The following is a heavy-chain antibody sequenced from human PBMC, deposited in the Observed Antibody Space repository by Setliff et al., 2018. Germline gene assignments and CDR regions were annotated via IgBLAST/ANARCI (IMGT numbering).Heavy chain of an antibody. J-gene: IGHJ4*02. D-gene: IGHD5-18*01. Sequence: PGGSLRLSCAASGLTFSSYWMTWVRQAPGKGLEWLANIKQDGSEIYSVDSVKGQFSISRDNAKNSLYLQMNSLRAEDTAVYYCASGHRYGYLFEYWGQGTLVTVSS. CDR3: ASGHRYGYLFEY. V-gene: IGHV3-7*03. CDR1: GLTFSSYW. CDR2: IKQDGSEI.